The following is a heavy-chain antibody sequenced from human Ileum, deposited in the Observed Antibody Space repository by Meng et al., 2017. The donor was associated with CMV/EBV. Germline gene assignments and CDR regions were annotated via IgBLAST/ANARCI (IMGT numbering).Heavy chain of an antibody. CDR2: INVDGSAT. V-gene: IGHV3-74*01. Sequence: DVRLVESGGGGVQPGRALSLTCSASGSILTKFWMHWVRRVPGTGLMWVSRINVDGSATTYADSVKGRFTISRDNAKNTLYLDMKSLRAEDTGIYYCASAVDVPSLEFFQYWGRGTLVTVSS. J-gene: IGHJ1*01. CDR3: ASAVDVPSLEFFQY. CDR1: GSILTKFW. D-gene: IGHD2-2*01.